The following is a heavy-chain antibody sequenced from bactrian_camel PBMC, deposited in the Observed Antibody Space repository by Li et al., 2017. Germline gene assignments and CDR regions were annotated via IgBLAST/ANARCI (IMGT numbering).Heavy chain of an antibody. J-gene: IGHJ6*01. D-gene: IGHD4*01. Sequence: HVQLVESGGGSVQTGGSLRLSCAASGLTATGLTASDYCMGWFRQGPGQEREGVAAIESDGSTSYADSVNGRFTISQDNAKNTLFLEMTSLKPEDTGMYYCVAVPRVGSIACTKVALRLEEATGFGDWSQGTQVTVS. CDR3: VAVPRVGSIACTKVALRLEEATGFGD. CDR1: GLTATGLTASDYC. V-gene: IGHV3S26*01. CDR2: IESDGST.